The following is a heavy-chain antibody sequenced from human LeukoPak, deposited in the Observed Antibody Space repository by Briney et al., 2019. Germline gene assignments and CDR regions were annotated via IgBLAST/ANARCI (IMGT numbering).Heavy chain of an antibody. Sequence: PGRSLRLSCAASGFTFSSYAMHWVRQAPGKGLEWVAVISYDGSNKYYADSVKGRFTISRDNAKNSLSLQMNSLRAEDTAVYYCARSPAGANYYLDVWGKGTTVTISS. CDR1: GFTFSSYA. D-gene: IGHD1-14*01. CDR2: ISYDGSNK. CDR3: ARSPAGANYYLDV. J-gene: IGHJ6*03. V-gene: IGHV3-30*04.